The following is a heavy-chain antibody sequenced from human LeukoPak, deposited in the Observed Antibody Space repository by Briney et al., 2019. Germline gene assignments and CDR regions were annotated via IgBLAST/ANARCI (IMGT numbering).Heavy chain of an antibody. J-gene: IGHJ4*02. V-gene: IGHV4-30-2*01. CDR3: ARDRESMATAGSYFDY. CDR1: GGSISSGDYS. D-gene: IGHD6-13*01. Sequence: SETLSLTCAVSGGSISSGDYSWSWIRQPPGSGLEGIGYIWHSGHTNYNPSLRSRVTISLARSNGQFSLRLSSVTAADTAVYYCARDRESMATAGSYFDYWGQGTLVTVSS. CDR2: IWHSGHT.